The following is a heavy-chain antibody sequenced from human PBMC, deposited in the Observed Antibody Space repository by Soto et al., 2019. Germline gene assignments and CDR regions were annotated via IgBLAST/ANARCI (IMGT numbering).Heavy chain of an antibody. CDR3: ASFSLRAAIGSFDY. V-gene: IGHV4-4*02. Sequence: SETLSLTCAVSSGSISSSNWWSWVRQPPGKGLEWIGEIYHSGSTNYNPSLKSRVTISVDKSKNQFSLKLSSVTAADTAVYYCASFSLRAAIGSFDYWGQGTLVTVSS. CDR2: IYHSGST. D-gene: IGHD2-2*01. CDR1: SGSISSSNW. J-gene: IGHJ4*02.